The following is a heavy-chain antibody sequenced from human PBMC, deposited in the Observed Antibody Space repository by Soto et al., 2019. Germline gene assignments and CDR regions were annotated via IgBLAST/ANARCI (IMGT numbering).Heavy chain of an antibody. CDR1: GLSLRTTGVG. CDR3: VQSRCGGDCLGIYSSHAYNGLDV. J-gene: IGHJ6*02. V-gene: IGHV2-5*02. CDR2: LYWDDDQ. D-gene: IGHD2-21*02. Sequence: QVTLKESGPTLVKPTQTLTLTCTVSGLSLRTTGVGVGWVRQPPGKALEWLALLYWDDDQRYSPSLRSRLTIAKDISEKQVVLTMTNMDTVDTATYYCVQSRCGGDCLGIYSSHAYNGLDVWGQGTTVTVSS.